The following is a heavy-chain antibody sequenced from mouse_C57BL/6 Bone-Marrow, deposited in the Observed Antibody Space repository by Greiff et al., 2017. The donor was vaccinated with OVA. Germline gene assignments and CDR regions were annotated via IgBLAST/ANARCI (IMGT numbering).Heavy chain of an antibody. J-gene: IGHJ4*01. V-gene: IGHV1-62-2*01. CDR1: GYTFTEYS. CDR3: ARHEGGYDSRGAMDY. D-gene: IGHD2-4*01. Sequence: VQLQQSGAELVKPGASVKLSCKASGYTFTEYSIHWVKQRSGQGLEWIGWFYPGSGSIKYNEKFKDKATLTADKSSSTAYMALSRLTSEASAVYFCARHEGGYDSRGAMDYWGQGTSVTVSS. CDR2: FYPGSGSI.